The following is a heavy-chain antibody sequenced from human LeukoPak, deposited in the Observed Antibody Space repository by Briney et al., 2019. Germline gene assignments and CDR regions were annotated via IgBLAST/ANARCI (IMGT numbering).Heavy chain of an antibody. Sequence: GGSLSLSCAASGFTFSSYGMHWVRQAPGKGLEWVAVISYDGSNKYYADSVKGRFTISRDNSKNTLYLQMNSLRAEDTALYYCAKDTGYSHEGVDYWGQGTLVTVSS. CDR1: GFTFSSYG. CDR2: ISYDGSNK. V-gene: IGHV3-30*18. J-gene: IGHJ4*02. CDR3: AKDTGYSHEGVDY. D-gene: IGHD5-18*01.